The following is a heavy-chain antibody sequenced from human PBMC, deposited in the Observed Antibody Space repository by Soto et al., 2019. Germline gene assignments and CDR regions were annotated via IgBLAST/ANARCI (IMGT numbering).Heavy chain of an antibody. CDR3: AKDRVIVVVGLPQI. V-gene: IGHV3-30*18. CDR2: ISYDGSNK. Sequence: GGSLRLSCAASGFTFSSYGMHWVRQAPGKGLEWVAVISYDGSNKYYADSVKGRFTISRDNSKNTLYLQMNSLRAEDTAVYYCAKDRVIVVVGLPQIWGQGTMVTVSS. J-gene: IGHJ3*02. CDR1: GFTFSSYG. D-gene: IGHD3-22*01.